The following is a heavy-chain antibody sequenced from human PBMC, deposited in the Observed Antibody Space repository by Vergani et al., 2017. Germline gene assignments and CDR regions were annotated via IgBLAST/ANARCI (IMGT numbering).Heavy chain of an antibody. CDR3: ARVPTGWVRQQLKNRHWYFDL. J-gene: IGHJ2*01. D-gene: IGHD6-13*01. CDR2: TYYRSKWYN. CDR1: GDSVSSNSAA. Sequence: QVQLQQSGPGLVKPSQTLSLTCAISGDSVSSNSAAWNWIRQSPSRGLEWLGRTYYRSKWYNDYAVSVKSRITINPDTSKNQVSLQLNSVTPEDTAVYYCARVPTGWVRQQLKNRHWYFDLWGRGTLVTVSS. V-gene: IGHV6-1*01.